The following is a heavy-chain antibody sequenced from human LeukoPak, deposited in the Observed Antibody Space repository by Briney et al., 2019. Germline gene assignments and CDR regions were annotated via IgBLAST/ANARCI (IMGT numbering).Heavy chain of an antibody. V-gene: IGHV4-39*01. Sequence: PSETLSLTCSVSGGSISNGDYYWGWIRQAPGKGLEWIGSIFYGGSTHYNPSLKSRATISVDTSKNQFSLKLTSVTAADAAMYYCARQLPTAAADTRGYFGYWGQGTVVTVSS. J-gene: IGHJ4*01. D-gene: IGHD6-25*01. CDR1: GGSISNGDYY. CDR3: ARQLPTAAADTRGYFGY. CDR2: IFYGGST.